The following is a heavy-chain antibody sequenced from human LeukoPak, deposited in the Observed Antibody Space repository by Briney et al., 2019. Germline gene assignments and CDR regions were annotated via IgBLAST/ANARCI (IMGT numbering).Heavy chain of an antibody. CDR1: GYTFTGYY. D-gene: IGHD1-14*01. Sequence: ASVKVSCKASGYTFTGYYLHWVRQAPGQGLEWMGWLNPKTGGTSYAQKFQGRVTMTRDTSISTVNMELSRLTSDDTAVYYCARATAENDHWGQGTLLTVSS. J-gene: IGHJ4*02. V-gene: IGHV1-2*02. CDR3: ARATAENDH. CDR2: LNPKTGGT.